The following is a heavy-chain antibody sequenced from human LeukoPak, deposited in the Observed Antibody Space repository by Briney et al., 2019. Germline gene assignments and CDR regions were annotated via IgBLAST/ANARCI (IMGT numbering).Heavy chain of an antibody. D-gene: IGHD5-24*01. CDR2: VYSSGHT. J-gene: IGHJ4*02. CDR3: ARGRGGEMATIKNYFDY. Sequence: SETLSLTCSVSGGAIISSGFYWAWIRQPPGKGPEWIGSVYSSGHTEYNPALKSRVTISVDTSKNQFSLKLSSVTAADTAVYYCARGRGGEMATIKNYFDYWGQGTLVTVSS. CDR1: GGAIISSGFY. V-gene: IGHV4-39*07.